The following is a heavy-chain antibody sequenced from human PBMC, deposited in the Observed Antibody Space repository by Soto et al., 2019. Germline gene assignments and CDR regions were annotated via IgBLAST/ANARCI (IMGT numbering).Heavy chain of an antibody. CDR3: AAVSGPLYDFWSGNTF. Sequence: GGSLRLSCAASGFTVSSKYMSWVRQAPGKGLEWVSFVYGDGSPYFTDSVRGRFTISRDDSKNMLYLQMHSLRAEDTAVYYCAAVSGPLYDFWSGNTFWGQGTLVTVSS. V-gene: IGHV3-66*01. CDR2: VYGDGSP. CDR1: GFTVSSKY. D-gene: IGHD3-3*01. J-gene: IGHJ4*02.